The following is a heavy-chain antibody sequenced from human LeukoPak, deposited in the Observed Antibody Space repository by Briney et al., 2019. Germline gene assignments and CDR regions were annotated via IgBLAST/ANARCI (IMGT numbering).Heavy chain of an antibody. Sequence: SETLSLTCAVYGGSFSGYYWSWIRQPPGKGLEWIGEINHSGSTNYNPSLKSRVTISVDTSKNQFSLKLSSVTAADTAVYYCARDLYGGNSGSWYFDLWGRGTLVTVSS. J-gene: IGHJ2*01. CDR1: GGSFSGYY. V-gene: IGHV4-34*01. CDR2: INHSGST. CDR3: ARDLYGGNSGSWYFDL. D-gene: IGHD2-21*02.